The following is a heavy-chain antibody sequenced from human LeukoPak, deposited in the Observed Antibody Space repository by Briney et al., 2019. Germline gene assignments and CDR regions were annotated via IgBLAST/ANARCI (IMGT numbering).Heavy chain of an antibody. D-gene: IGHD2-8*01. CDR1: GGSFSGYY. J-gene: IGHJ4*02. Sequence: PSETLSLTCAVYGGSFSGYYWSWIRQPPGKGLEWIGEINHSGSTNYNPSLKSRVTISVDTSKNQFSLKLSSVTAADTAVYYCARSPYCTNGVCYKGFDYWGQGTLVTVSS. CDR2: INHSGST. V-gene: IGHV4-34*01. CDR3: ARSPYCTNGVCYKGFDY.